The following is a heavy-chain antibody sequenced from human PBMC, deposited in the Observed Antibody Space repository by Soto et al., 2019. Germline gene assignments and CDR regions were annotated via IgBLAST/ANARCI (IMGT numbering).Heavy chain of an antibody. V-gene: IGHV1-69*01. D-gene: IGHD3-16*01. Sequence: QVQLVQSGADVKKPGSSVKVSCKTYGGPFGSSAISWVRQAPAQGLEWMGEIIPVLDKANYAQNFQGRLTITADEPTGTVFMQLSIMRSEDTAVYFCARLRRDWGDAFDLWGLGTFVTVSS. J-gene: IGHJ3*01. CDR3: ARLRRDWGDAFDL. CDR1: GGPFGSSA. CDR2: IIPVLDKA.